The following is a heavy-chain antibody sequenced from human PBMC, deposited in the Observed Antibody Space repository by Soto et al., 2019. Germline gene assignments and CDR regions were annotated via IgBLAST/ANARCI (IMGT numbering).Heavy chain of an antibody. CDR3: ARVYYGSGSYYPPPYYYYGMDV. D-gene: IGHD3-10*01. V-gene: IGHV3-11*05. CDR2: ISSSSSYT. CDR1: GFTFSDYY. Sequence: QVQLVESGGGLVKPGGSLRLSCAASGFTFSDYYMSWIRQAPGKGLEWVSYISSSSSYTNYADSVKGRFTISRDNAKNSLYLQRNSLRAEDTSVYYCARVYYGSGSYYPPPYYYYGMDVWGHGTTVTVSS. J-gene: IGHJ6*02.